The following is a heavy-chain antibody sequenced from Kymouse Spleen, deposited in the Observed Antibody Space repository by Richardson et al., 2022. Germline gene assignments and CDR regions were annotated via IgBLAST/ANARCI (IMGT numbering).Heavy chain of an antibody. J-gene: IGHJ6*02. Sequence: QVQLVESGGGVVQPGRSLRLSCAASGFTFSSYGMHWVRQAPGKGLEWVAVISYDGSNKYYADSVKGRFTISRDNSKNTLYLQMNSLRAEDTAVYYCAKDQAVAGRYYYYYYGMDVWGQGTTVTVSS. V-gene: IGHV3-30*18. CDR2: ISYDGSNK. D-gene: IGHD6-19*01. CDR3: AKDQAVAGRYYYYYYGMDV. CDR1: GFTFSSYG.